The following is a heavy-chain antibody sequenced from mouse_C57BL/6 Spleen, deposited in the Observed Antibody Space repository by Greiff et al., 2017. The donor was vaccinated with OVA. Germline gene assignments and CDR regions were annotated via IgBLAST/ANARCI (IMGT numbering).Heavy chain of an antibody. V-gene: IGHV1-82*01. CDR3: ARKREIDY. CDR1: GYAFSSSW. J-gene: IGHJ4*01. CDR2: IYPGDGDT. Sequence: QVQLQQSGPELVKPGASVKISCKASGYAFSSSWMNWVKQRPGKGLEWIGRIYPGDGDTNYNGKFKGKATLTADKSSSTAYMQLSSLTSEDSAVYFCARKREIDYWGQGTSVTVSS.